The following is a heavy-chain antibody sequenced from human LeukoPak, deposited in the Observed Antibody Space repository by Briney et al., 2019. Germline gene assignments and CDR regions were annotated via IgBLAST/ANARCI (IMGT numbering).Heavy chain of an antibody. Sequence: SETMSLTCAVSGYSISSGYYWGWIRQPPGKGLEWIGSIYHSGSTYYNTSLKSRVTISVDTSKNQFSLKLSSVTAADTAVYYCARGEYSGYDYGYYYFDYWGQGTLVTVSS. CDR2: IYHSGST. J-gene: IGHJ4*02. CDR1: GYSISSGYY. V-gene: IGHV4-38-2*01. D-gene: IGHD5-12*01. CDR3: ARGEYSGYDYGYYYFDY.